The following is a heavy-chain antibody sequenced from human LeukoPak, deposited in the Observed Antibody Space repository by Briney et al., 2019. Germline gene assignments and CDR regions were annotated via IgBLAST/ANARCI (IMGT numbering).Heavy chain of an antibody. CDR3: ARTRYCSGGSCYTNWFDP. V-gene: IGHV1-2*02. Sequence: GASVKVSCKASGYTFTGYYMHWVRQAPGQGLEWMGWINPNSGGTNYAQKFQGRVTMTRDTSISTAYMELSRLRSDDTAVYYCARTRYCSGGSCYTNWFDPWGQGTLVTVSS. D-gene: IGHD2-15*01. CDR2: INPNSGGT. J-gene: IGHJ5*02. CDR1: GYTFTGYY.